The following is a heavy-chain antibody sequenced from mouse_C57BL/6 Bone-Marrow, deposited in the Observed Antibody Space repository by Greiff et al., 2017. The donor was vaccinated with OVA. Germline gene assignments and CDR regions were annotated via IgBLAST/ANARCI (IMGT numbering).Heavy chain of an antibody. V-gene: IGHV8-8*01. Sequence: QVTLKVSGPGILQPSQTLSLTCSFSGFSLSTFGMGVGWIRQPSGKGLEWLAHIWWDDDKYYNPALKSRLTISKDTSKNQVFLKIANVDTADTATYYCARIYYYGSSYYWYFDVWGTGTTVTVSS. CDR2: IWWDDDK. CDR1: GFSLSTFGMG. CDR3: ARIYYYGSSYYWYFDV. D-gene: IGHD1-1*01. J-gene: IGHJ1*03.